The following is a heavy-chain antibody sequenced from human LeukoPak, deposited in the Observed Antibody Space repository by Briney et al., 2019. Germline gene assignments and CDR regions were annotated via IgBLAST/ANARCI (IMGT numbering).Heavy chain of an antibody. D-gene: IGHD2-2*01. V-gene: IGHV6-1*01. CDR3: AREIAAKPHSGRDWMDV. J-gene: IGHJ6*04. Sequence: SQTLSLTCAISGDSVSSNSAAWNWIRQSPSRGLEWLGRTYYRSKWYNDYAVSVKSRITINPDTSKNQFSLQLNSVTPEDTAVYYCAREIAAKPHSGRDWMDVWGKGTTVTVSS. CDR2: TYYRSKWYN. CDR1: GDSVSSNSAA.